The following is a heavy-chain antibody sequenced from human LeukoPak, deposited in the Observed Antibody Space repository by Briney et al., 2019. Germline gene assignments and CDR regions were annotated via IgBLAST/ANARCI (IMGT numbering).Heavy chain of an antibody. Sequence: PGGSLRLSCAASGFTFSSYSMNWVRQAPGRGLEWVSYISSSSTIYYADSVKGRFTISRDNAKNSLYLQMNSLRAEDTAVYYCARCHYDSSGYYYYGMDVWGQGTTVTVSS. V-gene: IGHV3-48*01. CDR3: ARCHYDSSGYYYYGMDV. CDR1: GFTFSSYS. CDR2: ISSSSTI. J-gene: IGHJ6*02. D-gene: IGHD3-22*01.